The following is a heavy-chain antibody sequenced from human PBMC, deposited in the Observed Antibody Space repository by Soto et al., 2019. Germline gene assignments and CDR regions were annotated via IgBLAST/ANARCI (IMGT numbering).Heavy chain of an antibody. CDR2: IYYSGNI. V-gene: IGHV4-59*12. Sequence: SDTLSLTCNVSGCSIRSYYWSWVGQPPGKGLEWIGYIYYSGNINYNPSLRSRVTISVDKSKNQFSLKLSSVTAADTAVYYCARGHEDILTGYSTSFDPWGQGTLVT. CDR3: ARGHEDILTGYSTSFDP. J-gene: IGHJ5*02. D-gene: IGHD3-9*01. CDR1: GCSIRSYY.